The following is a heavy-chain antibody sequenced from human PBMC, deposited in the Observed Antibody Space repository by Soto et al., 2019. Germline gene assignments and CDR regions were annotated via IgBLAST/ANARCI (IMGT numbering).Heavy chain of an antibody. D-gene: IGHD1-26*01. CDR3: AGWDPVVRSFQH. J-gene: IGHJ1*01. Sequence: EVQLVESGGGLIQHGGSLRLSCAASGFTVSSNYMSWVRQAPGTGLEWVSVIYSGGSTYYADSVKGRFTISRDKSKNTLYLQMNSLRAEDTAVYYCAGWDPVVRSFQHWGQGTLVTVSS. CDR2: IYSGGST. CDR1: GFTVSSNY. V-gene: IGHV3-53*01.